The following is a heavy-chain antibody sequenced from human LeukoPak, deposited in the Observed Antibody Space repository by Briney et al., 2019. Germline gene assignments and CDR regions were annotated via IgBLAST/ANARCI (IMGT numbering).Heavy chain of an antibody. CDR3: AKTTYCGVDCYSWYFDY. J-gene: IGHJ4*02. V-gene: IGHV3-21*04. D-gene: IGHD2-21*02. Sequence: GGSLRLSCAASGFIFSDYNINWVRQAPGQGLEWVSSISSSSAYIFYADSVKGRFTISRDNSKNTLYLQVNSLRAEDTAIYHCAKTTYCGVDCYSWYFDYWGQGTLVTVSS. CDR2: ISSSSAYI. CDR1: GFIFSDYN.